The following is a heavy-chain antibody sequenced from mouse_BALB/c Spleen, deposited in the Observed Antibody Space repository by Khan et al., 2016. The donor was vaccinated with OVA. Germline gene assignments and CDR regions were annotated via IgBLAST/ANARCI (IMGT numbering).Heavy chain of an antibody. V-gene: IGHV14-1*02. CDR1: GFNIKDYY. CDR3: ARAGYSPWFAY. Sequence: EVQLMESGAELVRPGALVKLSCKASGFNIKDYYIHWVKQRPEQGLEWIGWIDPENGNTIYDQKFQGKANITAETSSNTASLHFSILTSEDTSVYYCARAGYSPWFAYWGQGTLVTVSA. D-gene: IGHD2-3*01. CDR2: IDPENGNT. J-gene: IGHJ3*01.